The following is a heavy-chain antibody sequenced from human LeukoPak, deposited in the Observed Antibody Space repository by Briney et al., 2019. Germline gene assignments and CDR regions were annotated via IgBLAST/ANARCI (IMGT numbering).Heavy chain of an antibody. CDR2: IYSGGST. CDR3: ARERVAVAGTRSYDY. J-gene: IGHJ4*02. D-gene: IGHD6-19*01. CDR1: GFTFSNAW. Sequence: PGGSLRLSCAASGFTFSNAWMTWVRQAPGKGLEWVSVIYSGGSTYYADSVKGRFTISRDNSKNTLYLQMNSLRAEDTAVYYCARERVAVAGTRSYDYWGQGTLVTVSS. V-gene: IGHV3-53*01.